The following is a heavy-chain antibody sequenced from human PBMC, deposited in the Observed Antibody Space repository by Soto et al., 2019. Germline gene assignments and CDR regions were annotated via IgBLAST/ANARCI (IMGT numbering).Heavy chain of an antibody. CDR3: ATQTTVTTLFDP. CDR1: GFTVSSNY. Sequence: EVQLVESGGGLVQPGGSLRLSCAASGFTVSSNYMSWVRQAPGKGLEWVSVIYSGGSTYYADSVKGRFTISRDNSKNTVYLQMTSLRAEDTAVYCCATQTTVTTLFDPWGQGTLVTVSS. CDR2: IYSGGST. D-gene: IGHD4-17*01. J-gene: IGHJ5*02. V-gene: IGHV3-66*01.